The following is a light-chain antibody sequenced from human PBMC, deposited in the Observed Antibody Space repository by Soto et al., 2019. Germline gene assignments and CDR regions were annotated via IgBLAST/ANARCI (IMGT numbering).Light chain of an antibody. CDR3: TSYTRRSAPNYV. Sequence: QSALTQPASLSGSPGQSITISCTGTSSDVGGYNSVSWYQQHPGKAPKLMIYDVTNRPSGISNRFSGYKSGNTASLTISGLQAEDEADYYCTSYTRRSAPNYVLGTGTKRTVI. V-gene: IGLV2-14*03. CDR2: DVT. J-gene: IGLJ1*01. CDR1: SSDVGGYNS.